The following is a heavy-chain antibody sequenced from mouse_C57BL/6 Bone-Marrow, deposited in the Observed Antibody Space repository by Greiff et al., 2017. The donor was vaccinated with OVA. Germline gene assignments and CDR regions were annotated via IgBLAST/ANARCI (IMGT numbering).Heavy chain of an antibody. J-gene: IGHJ1*03. Sequence: EVQLQQSGAELVRPGASVKLSCTASGFNIKDYYMHWVKQRPEQGLEWIGRIDPEDGDTEYAPKFQGKATMTADTSSNTAYLQLSSLTSEDTAVYYCTTRVYSNYDWYFDVWGTGTTVTVSS. CDR3: TTRVYSNYDWYFDV. D-gene: IGHD2-5*01. V-gene: IGHV14-1*01. CDR2: IDPEDGDT. CDR1: GFNIKDYY.